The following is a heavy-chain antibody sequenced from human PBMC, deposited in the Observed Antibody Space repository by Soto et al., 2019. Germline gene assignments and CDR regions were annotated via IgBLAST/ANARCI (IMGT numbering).Heavy chain of an antibody. CDR2: IYYSGST. Sequence: LSLTGTAANGYLSSGGYYWSWIRKPPGKGLEWIGYIYYSGSTYYNPSIKNRITISVDTPKNQLCLKLSSVTAADTAGYYCARALDDTSGYYGGLGCWGPGTVVTVAS. CDR3: ARALDDTSGYYGGLGC. D-gene: IGHD3-22*01. CDR1: NGYLSSGGYY. J-gene: IGHJ4*02. V-gene: IGHV4-30-4*08.